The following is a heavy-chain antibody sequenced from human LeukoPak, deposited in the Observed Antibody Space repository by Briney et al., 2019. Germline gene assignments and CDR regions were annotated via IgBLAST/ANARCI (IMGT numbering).Heavy chain of an antibody. CDR2: ISYDGSNK. Sequence: PGGSLRLSCAASGFTLTTIGLGGFARAPGKGWGGGAFISYDGSNKYYADSVKGRFTISRDNSKNTLYLQMNSLRAEDTAVYYCARQKYLRGPDVSYFDYWGQGTLVTVSS. D-gene: IGHD2-8*01. CDR3: ARQKYLRGPDVSYFDY. J-gene: IGHJ4*02. V-gene: IGHV3-30*03. CDR1: GFTLTTIG.